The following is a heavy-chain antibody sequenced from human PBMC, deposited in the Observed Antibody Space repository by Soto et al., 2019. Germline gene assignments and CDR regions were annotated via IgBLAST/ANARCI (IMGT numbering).Heavy chain of an antibody. V-gene: IGHV1-69*09. J-gene: IGHJ4*02. CDR2: IIPVLGVG. D-gene: IGHD5-18*01. Sequence: QAQLVQSGAEVKKPGSSVKVSCTASGGTFGNHAISWVRQVPGQGLEWMGGIIPVLGVGDNAQKFQGRVTITADTSTNTAYMELSSLRSEDTAHYYCAREAGYSSGYVLDYWGQGTLVIVSS. CDR3: AREAGYSSGYVLDY. CDR1: GGTFGNHA.